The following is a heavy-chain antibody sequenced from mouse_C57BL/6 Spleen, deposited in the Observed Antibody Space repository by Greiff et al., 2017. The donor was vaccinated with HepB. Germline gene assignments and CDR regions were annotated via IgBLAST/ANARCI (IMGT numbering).Heavy chain of an antibody. J-gene: IGHJ4*01. D-gene: IGHD1-1*01. V-gene: IGHV14-3*01. Sequence: EVQLQQSVAELVRPGASVKLSCTASGFNIKNTYMHWVKQRPEQGLEWIGRIDPANGNTKYAPKFQGKATITADTSSNTAYLQLSSLTSEDTAVYYCARGCDYGPVFYAMDYWGQGTSVTVSS. CDR1: GFNIKNTY. CDR3: ARGCDYGPVFYAMDY. CDR2: IDPANGNT.